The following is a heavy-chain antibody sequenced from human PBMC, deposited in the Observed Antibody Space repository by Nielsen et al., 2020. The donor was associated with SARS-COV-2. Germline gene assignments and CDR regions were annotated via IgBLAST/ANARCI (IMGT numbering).Heavy chain of an antibody. V-gene: IGHV5-51*01. Sequence: GESLKISCKGSGYSSGYSFTTYWIAWVRQMPGKGLEWMGIVYPGDSDTRYSPSFQGQVTISADKSSSTAFLQWSSLKASDTAMYYCAKQRFSGTFDYYFDLWGRGTQVTVSS. CDR3: AKQRFSGTFDYYFDL. J-gene: IGHJ2*01. D-gene: IGHD1-26*01. CDR2: VYPGDSDT. CDR1: GYSSGYSFTTYW.